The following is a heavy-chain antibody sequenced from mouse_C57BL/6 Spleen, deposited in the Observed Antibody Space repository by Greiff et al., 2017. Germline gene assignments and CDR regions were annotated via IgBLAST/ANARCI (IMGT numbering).Heavy chain of an antibody. CDR2: INPSTGGT. V-gene: IGHV1-42*01. J-gene: IGHJ2*01. CDR1: GYSFTGYY. CDR3: AKGGQLFDY. Sequence: EVKLQESGPELVKPGASVKISCKASGYSFTGYYMNWVKQSPEKSLEWIGEINPSTGGTTYNQTFKAKATLTVDKSSSTAYMQLKSLTSEDSAVYYCAKGGQLFDYWGQGTTLTVSS. D-gene: IGHD3-3*01.